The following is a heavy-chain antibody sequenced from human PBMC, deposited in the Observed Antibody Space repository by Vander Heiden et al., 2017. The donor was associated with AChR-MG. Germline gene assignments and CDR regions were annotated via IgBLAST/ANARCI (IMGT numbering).Heavy chain of an antibody. CDR2: ISSGSTYT. V-gene: IGHV3-21*02. CDR1: GFSFSSYS. D-gene: IGHD2-2*01. CDR3: ARGAQEQLLSPFDY. Sequence: EVQLVESGGGLVKPGGSLRLSCAASGFSFSSYSIRWVRLAPGKGLEWVSSISSGSTYTHYADSVKGRFTISRDNAKNSLYLQVNSLRAEDAAKYYCARGAQEQLLSPFDYWGQGTLVTVSS. J-gene: IGHJ4*02.